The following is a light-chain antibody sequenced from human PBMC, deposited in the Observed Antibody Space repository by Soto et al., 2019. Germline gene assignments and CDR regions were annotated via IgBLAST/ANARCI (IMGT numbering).Light chain of an antibody. J-gene: IGLJ2*01. Sequence: QLVLTQSPSASASLGASVKLTCTLSSGHINYAVAWHQQQPEKGPRYLMKVNGDGSHNKGGGIPDRFSGSSSGAERYLTISSLQSEDEADYYCQTWSAGIVVFGGGTQLTVL. CDR1: SGHINYA. CDR2: VNGDGSH. CDR3: QTWSAGIVV. V-gene: IGLV4-69*01.